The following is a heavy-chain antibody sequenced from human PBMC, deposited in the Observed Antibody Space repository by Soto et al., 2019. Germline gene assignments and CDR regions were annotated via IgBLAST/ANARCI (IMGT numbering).Heavy chain of an antibody. Sequence: SETLSLTCAVYGGSFSGYYWSWIRQPPGKGLEWIGEINHSGSTNYNPSLKSRVTISVDTSKNQFSLKLSSVTAADTAVYYCGRGWNDGLPLTTFDYWGQGTLVTVSS. CDR3: GRGWNDGLPLTTFDY. D-gene: IGHD1-1*01. V-gene: IGHV4-34*01. J-gene: IGHJ4*02. CDR1: GGSFSGYY. CDR2: INHSGST.